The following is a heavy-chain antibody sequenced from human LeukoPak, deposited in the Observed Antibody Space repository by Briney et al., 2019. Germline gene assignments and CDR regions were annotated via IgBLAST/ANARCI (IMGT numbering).Heavy chain of an antibody. J-gene: IGHJ5*02. D-gene: IGHD3-22*01. Sequence: PGRSLRLSCAASGFTFHNYAMHWVRQAPGKGLEWVSDITWNSGSIGYVDSVKGRFTISRDNAKNSLYLQMNSLRAEDTAVYYCARVHYDSSGYYEGRSFWFDPWGQGTLVTVSS. CDR3: ARVHYDSSGYYEGRSFWFDP. CDR1: GFTFHNYA. V-gene: IGHV3-9*01. CDR2: ITWNSGSI.